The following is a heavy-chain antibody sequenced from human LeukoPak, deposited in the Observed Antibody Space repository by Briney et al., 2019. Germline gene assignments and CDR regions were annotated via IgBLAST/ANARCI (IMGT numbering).Heavy chain of an antibody. CDR2: ISNIGDT. CDR1: GASITSGGYS. D-gene: IGHD2-21*02. J-gene: IGHJ3*02. CDR3: ARDVLVTASPDAFDI. V-gene: IGHV4-31*03. Sequence: PSETLSLTCTVSGASITSGGYSWTWIRQAPGKGLEWIGYISNIGDTDYNPSLKSRVTISLDTSENQFSLKLTSVTAADTAMYFCARDVLVTASPDAFDIWGQGTMVTVSS.